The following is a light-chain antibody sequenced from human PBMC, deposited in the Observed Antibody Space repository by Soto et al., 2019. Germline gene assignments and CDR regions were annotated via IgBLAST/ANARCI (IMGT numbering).Light chain of an antibody. CDR2: DAS. J-gene: IGKJ4*01. CDR3: QQRNSWPLT. V-gene: IGKV3-11*01. CDR1: QNVGAY. Sequence: EIVLTQSPATLSLSPGERATLSCRASQNVGAYLAWYQQKPGQAPRLLISDASNRAAGIPARFSGIGSGTDFTLTISSLEPEDFAGYYCQQRNSWPLTFGGGTKVEIK.